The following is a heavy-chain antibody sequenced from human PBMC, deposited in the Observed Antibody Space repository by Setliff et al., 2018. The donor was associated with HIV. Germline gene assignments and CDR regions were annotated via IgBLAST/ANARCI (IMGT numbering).Heavy chain of an antibody. CDR3: ATGRGEYSSGWYRNAFDI. V-gene: IGHV1-18*01. Sequence: AASVKVSCKASSSTFTSYGIHWVRQAPGQGLEWMGWISAYNGNTNYAQKVQGRVTMTTDTSTSTAYMELRSLRSDDTAVYYCATGRGEYSSGWYRNAFDIWGQGTMVTVSS. J-gene: IGHJ3*02. D-gene: IGHD6-19*01. CDR2: ISAYNGNT. CDR1: SSTFTSYG.